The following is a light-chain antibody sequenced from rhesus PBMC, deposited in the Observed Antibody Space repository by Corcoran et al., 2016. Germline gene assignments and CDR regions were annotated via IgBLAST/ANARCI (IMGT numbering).Light chain of an antibody. CDR3: LQHNSYPLT. Sequence: DIQMTQSPSSLSASVGDTVTITCRASQGISSYLNWFQQKPGNAPKLLIYDASSLEIRVPSRFSGSGYGTDFTITISSLQPEDFAAYYCLQHNSYPLTFGGGTKVEIK. V-gene: IGKV1-28*03. J-gene: IGKJ4*01. CDR2: DAS. CDR1: QGISSY.